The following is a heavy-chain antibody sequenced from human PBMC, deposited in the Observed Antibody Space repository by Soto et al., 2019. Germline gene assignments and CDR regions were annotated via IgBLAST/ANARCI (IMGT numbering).Heavy chain of an antibody. Sequence: EVQLVESGGGLVQPGGSLRLSCAASGFTFSRYAMHWVRQAPGKGLEYVSPISSNGGSTYSANSVKGRFTISRDNSKNTLYLQMGSLRPEDTAVYYCARGGRGYEFDYWGQGTLVTVSS. CDR1: GFTFSRYA. J-gene: IGHJ4*02. CDR2: ISSNGGST. D-gene: IGHD5-12*01. CDR3: ARGGRGYEFDY. V-gene: IGHV3-64*01.